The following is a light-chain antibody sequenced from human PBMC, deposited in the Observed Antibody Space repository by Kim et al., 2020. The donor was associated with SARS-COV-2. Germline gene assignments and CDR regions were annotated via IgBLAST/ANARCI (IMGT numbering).Light chain of an antibody. V-gene: IGKV1-27*01. CDR3: KHYNSAPWT. CDR2: GAS. CDR1: QGITNY. Sequence: DIQMTQSPSSLSASVGDRITITCRASQGITNYLAWYQQKPGKGPKLLIYGASTLQSGVPSRFSGGGSGTDFTLTISSLQPEDVATYYCKHYNSAPWTFGQGTKVDIK. J-gene: IGKJ1*01.